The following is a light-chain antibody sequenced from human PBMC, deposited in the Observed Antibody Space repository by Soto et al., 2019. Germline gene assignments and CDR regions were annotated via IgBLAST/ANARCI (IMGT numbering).Light chain of an antibody. CDR2: DAS. V-gene: IGKV3D-20*01. CDR3: QQYGSSRT. Sequence: EVVMTQSPATLSVSPGEGVTLSCRASQSVSSNYLAWYQQKPGLAPRLLIYDASNRATGIPDRFSGSGSGTDFTLTISRLEPEDSAVYYCQQYGSSRTFGQGTKVDIK. J-gene: IGKJ1*01. CDR1: QSVSSNY.